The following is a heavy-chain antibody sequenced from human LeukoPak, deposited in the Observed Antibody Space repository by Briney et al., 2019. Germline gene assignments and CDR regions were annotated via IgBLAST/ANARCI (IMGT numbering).Heavy chain of an antibody. CDR3: TRDQTPYY. Sequence: GGSLRLSCTASGFTFGDYAVTWVRQAPGKGLEWVGFIASETYGGTAEYAASEKGRFTISRDDSNSIAYLQMNSLKTEDTAVYYCTRDQTPYYWGQGTLVTVSS. V-gene: IGHV3-49*04. CDR1: GFTFGDYA. J-gene: IGHJ4*02. CDR2: IASETYGGTA.